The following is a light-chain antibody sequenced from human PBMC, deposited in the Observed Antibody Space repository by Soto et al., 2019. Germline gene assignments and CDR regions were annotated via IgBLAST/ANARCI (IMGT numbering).Light chain of an antibody. CDR1: QSVDSSF. CDR2: GAS. CDR3: QQYVSSVT. J-gene: IGKJ1*01. V-gene: IGKV3-20*01. Sequence: TQSPGSLSLSPGERATLSCRASQSVDSSFFDWYQKKPGQAPRLLIYGASKRATGIPDRFSGSGSGTDFTLTISRLEPEDFAVYYCQQYVSSVTFGQGTKVEIK.